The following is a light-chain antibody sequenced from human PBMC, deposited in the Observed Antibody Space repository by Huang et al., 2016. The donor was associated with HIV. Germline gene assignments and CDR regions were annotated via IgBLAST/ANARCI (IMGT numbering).Light chain of an antibody. CDR1: QNVRNN. J-gene: IGKJ4*01. Sequence: EIMMTQSPATLSVSPGGRATLSCRASQNVRNNLAWYQQKTGQAPRLLIYDTSTRASGIPARFSGSGSGTEFTLTISGLQSEDFAFYYCQQYDNWPPGLTFGGGTKIEI. CDR3: QQYDNWPPGLT. V-gene: IGKV3D-15*01. CDR2: DTS.